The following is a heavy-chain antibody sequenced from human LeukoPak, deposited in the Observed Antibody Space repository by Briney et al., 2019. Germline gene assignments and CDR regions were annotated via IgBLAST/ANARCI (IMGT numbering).Heavy chain of an antibody. Sequence: GSLRPSCAASGFTFSEYGMNWVRQAPGQGLEWVSIISSRTGHIFFADSVKGRFTISRDDAKNSLYLQMSSLRAGDTAVYFCARGIVGTTDTTFDYWGQGILVTVSS. D-gene: IGHD1-26*01. J-gene: IGHJ4*02. CDR2: ISSRTGHI. V-gene: IGHV3-21*01. CDR3: ARGIVGTTDTTFDY. CDR1: GFTFSEYG.